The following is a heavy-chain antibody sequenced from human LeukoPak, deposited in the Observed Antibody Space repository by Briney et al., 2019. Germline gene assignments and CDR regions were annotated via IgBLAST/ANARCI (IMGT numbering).Heavy chain of an antibody. CDR3: AREGSDAFDI. Sequence: GGSLRLSCAASGFTFSNYNINWVRQAPGKGLEWVSSISSGSTYIYYADSVKGRFTISRDNAKNSLYLQMNSLRAEDTAVYYCAREGSDAFDIWGQGTMVTVSP. CDR2: ISSGSTYI. V-gene: IGHV3-21*01. J-gene: IGHJ3*02. CDR1: GFTFSNYN.